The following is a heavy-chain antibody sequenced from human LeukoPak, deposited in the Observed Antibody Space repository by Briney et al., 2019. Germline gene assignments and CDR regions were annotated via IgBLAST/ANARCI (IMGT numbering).Heavy chain of an antibody. CDR3: AAHHGELGYFDY. CDR2: ICYDGSNK. CDR1: GFTFSSYG. D-gene: IGHD1-26*01. Sequence: GRSLRLSCAASGFTFSSYGMHWVRQAPGKGLEGVAVICYDGSNKYYADSVKGRFTISRDNSKNTLYLQMNSLRAEDTAVYYCAAHHGELGYFDYWGQGTLVTVSS. J-gene: IGHJ4*02. V-gene: IGHV3-33*01.